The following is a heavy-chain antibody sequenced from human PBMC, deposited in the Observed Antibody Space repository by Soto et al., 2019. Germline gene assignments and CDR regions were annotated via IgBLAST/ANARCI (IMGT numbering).Heavy chain of an antibody. CDR3: AKDPERGYSYGYPPEY. J-gene: IGHJ4*02. Sequence: QVQLVESGGGVVQPGRSLRLSCAAPGFTFSSYGMHWVRQAPGKGLEWVAVISYDGSNKYYADSVKGRFTISRDNSKNTLYLQMNSLRAEDTAVYYCAKDPERGYSYGYPPEYWGQGTLVTVSS. CDR1: GFTFSSYG. D-gene: IGHD5-18*01. CDR2: ISYDGSNK. V-gene: IGHV3-30*18.